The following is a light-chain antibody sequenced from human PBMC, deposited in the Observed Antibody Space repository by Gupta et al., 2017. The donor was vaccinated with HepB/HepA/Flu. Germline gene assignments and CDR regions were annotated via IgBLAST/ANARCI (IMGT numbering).Light chain of an antibody. CDR2: KDS. CDR1: ALPKQF. Sequence: SYELTQPPYVSVSLGQTARITSSGVALPKQFAYWYLHKPGQAPVMVIYKDSERPSGIPERFSGSNSGTTVTLTSSGVQAEDEADYYCQSGDSSCSYVVFGGGTNLTVL. J-gene: IGLJ2*01. CDR3: QSGDSSCSYVV. V-gene: IGLV3-25*03.